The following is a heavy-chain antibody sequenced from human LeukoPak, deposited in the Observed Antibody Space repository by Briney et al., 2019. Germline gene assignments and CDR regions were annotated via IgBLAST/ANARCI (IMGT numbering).Heavy chain of an antibody. CDR1: GYTFTGYY. D-gene: IGHD3-16*01. CDR2: INPNSGDT. V-gene: IGHV1-2*02. CDR3: ARVRYRLAETYIDY. J-gene: IGHJ4*02. Sequence: ASVKVSCKASGYTFTGYYMHWVRQAPGQGLEWMGWINPNSGDTNYAQKFQGRVTMTRDASISTAYMELSRLRSDDTAVYYCARVRYRLAETYIDYWGQGTLVTVSS.